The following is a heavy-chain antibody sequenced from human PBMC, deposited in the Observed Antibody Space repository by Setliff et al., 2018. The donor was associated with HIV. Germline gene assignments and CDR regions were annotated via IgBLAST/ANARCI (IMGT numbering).Heavy chain of an antibody. J-gene: IGHJ5*01. CDR2: INHSGST. D-gene: IGHD3-10*01. CDR1: GGSISSNT. Sequence: SETLSLTCSVSGGSISSNTRSWIRQAPGKGLQWIGEINHSGSTAYNPSLKGRVTISVDTSKNQFSWKVRSLTAADTGLYYCARVKSIRTTLVLSSPRFDXXGXXXXVTVSS. CDR3: ARVKSIRTTLVLSSPRFDX. V-gene: IGHV4-34*01.